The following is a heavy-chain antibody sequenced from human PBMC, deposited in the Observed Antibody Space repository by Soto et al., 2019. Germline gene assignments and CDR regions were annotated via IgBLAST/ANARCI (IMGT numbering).Heavy chain of an antibody. J-gene: IGHJ4*02. V-gene: IGHV3-23*01. Sequence: EVQLLESGGGLVQPGGSLRLSCAASGFTFSSYAMSWVRQAPGKGLEWVSAISGSGGSTYYADSVKGRFTISRDNPKNTLYLQMNSLRAEDTAVYYCAKGVEGSAARWLAKNYYFDYWGQGTLVTVSS. CDR2: ISGSGGST. D-gene: IGHD6-13*01. CDR3: AKGVEGSAARWLAKNYYFDY. CDR1: GFTFSSYA.